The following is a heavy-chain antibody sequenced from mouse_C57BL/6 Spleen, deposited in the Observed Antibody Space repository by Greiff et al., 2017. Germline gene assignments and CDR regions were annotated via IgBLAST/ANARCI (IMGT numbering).Heavy chain of an antibody. J-gene: IGHJ1*03. CDR2: IYPGDGDT. D-gene: IGHD1-1*01. Sequence: QVQLKESGAELVKPGASVKISCKASGYAFSSYWMNWVKQRPGKGLEWIGQIYPGDGDTNYNGKFKGKATLTADKSSSTAYMQLSSLTSEDSAVYFCARYRSYYYGSSRYFDVWGTGTTVTVSS. CDR1: GYAFSSYW. V-gene: IGHV1-80*01. CDR3: ARYRSYYYGSSRYFDV.